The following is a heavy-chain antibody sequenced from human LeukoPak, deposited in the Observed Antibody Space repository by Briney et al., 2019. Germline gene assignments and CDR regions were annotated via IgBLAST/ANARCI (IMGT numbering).Heavy chain of an antibody. CDR2: IYYAGST. Sequence: SQTLSLTCTVSGGSITGHYWSWIRQPPGKGPEWLGYIYYAGSTNYNPSLKSRVSISVDTSKNQFSLSLSSVTAADTAVYYCARRMPAGTMDYWGQGTLVTVSA. V-gene: IGHV4-59*11. CDR1: GGSITGHY. J-gene: IGHJ4*02. CDR3: ARRMPAGTMDY. D-gene: IGHD6-19*01.